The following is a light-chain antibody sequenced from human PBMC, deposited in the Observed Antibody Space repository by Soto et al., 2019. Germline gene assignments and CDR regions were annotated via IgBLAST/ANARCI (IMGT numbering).Light chain of an antibody. CDR1: QSISTY. J-gene: IGKJ4*01. V-gene: IGKV3-11*01. CDR2: DAS. CDR3: QQRYVWLT. Sequence: IVLTQSPATVSLSPGERATLSCRAGQSISTYLAWYQQKSGQAPRLLIYDASNRATGTPARFSGSGSGTDFTLTISSLEPEDSAVYYCQQRYVWLTFGGGTKVDIK.